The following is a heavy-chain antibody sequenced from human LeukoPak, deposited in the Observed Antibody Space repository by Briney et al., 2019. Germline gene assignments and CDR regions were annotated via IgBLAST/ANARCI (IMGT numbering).Heavy chain of an antibody. D-gene: IGHD3-3*01. Sequence: GGSLRLSCAASGFTFSSYSMNWVRQAPGKGLEWVSSISSSSSYIYYADSVKGRFTISRDNAKNSLYLQMNSLRAEDTAVYYCARDRLVRNYDFWSGYPDYWGQGTLVTVSS. CDR2: ISSSSSYI. CDR3: ARDRLVRNYDFWSGYPDY. V-gene: IGHV3-21*01. CDR1: GFTFSSYS. J-gene: IGHJ4*02.